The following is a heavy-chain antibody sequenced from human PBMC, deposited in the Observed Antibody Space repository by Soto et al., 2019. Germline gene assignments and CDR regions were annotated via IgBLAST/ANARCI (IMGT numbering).Heavy chain of an antibody. CDR3: AKEREAGWSYFDF. D-gene: IGHD6-19*01. J-gene: IGHJ4*02. Sequence: GGSMRLSCSASGFTFSSYAMPWVRQAPGKGLEWVSIINGGGASAYYADSVKGRFTISRNNSKNTLYLQMNSLRVEDTAIYYCAKEREAGWSYFDFWGQGILVTVSS. CDR2: INGGGASA. CDR1: GFTFSSYA. V-gene: IGHV3-23*01.